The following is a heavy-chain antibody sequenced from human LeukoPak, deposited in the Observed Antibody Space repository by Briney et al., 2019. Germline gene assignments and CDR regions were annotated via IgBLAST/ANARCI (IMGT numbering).Heavy chain of an antibody. CDR3: ARLDDREKFDK. CDR2: IYSSVTT. V-gene: IGHV4-4*09. Sequence: SETLSLTCSVSGGSISRYYWSWIRQSPGKGLEWIGFIYSSVTTKYNPSLKSRVSISIDMSKSQFSLKVSSVTVSDTAVYYCARLDDREKFDKWGQGTLVTVSS. D-gene: IGHD3-22*01. J-gene: IGHJ4*02. CDR1: GGSISRYY.